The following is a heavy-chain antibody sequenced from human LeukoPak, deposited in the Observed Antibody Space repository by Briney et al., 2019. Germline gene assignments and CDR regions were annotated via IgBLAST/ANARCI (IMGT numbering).Heavy chain of an antibody. J-gene: IGHJ3*02. D-gene: IGHD6-19*01. CDR2: IYYSGST. CDR1: GASISRSSFY. Sequence: PSETLSLTCTVSGASISRSSFYWGWIRQPPGKGLEWIGSIYYSGSTYYNPSLKSRVTISVDTSKNQFSLKLSSVTAADTAVYCCARLDNNAWYYAFDIWSQGTMVTVSS. CDR3: ARLDNNAWYYAFDI. V-gene: IGHV4-39*01.